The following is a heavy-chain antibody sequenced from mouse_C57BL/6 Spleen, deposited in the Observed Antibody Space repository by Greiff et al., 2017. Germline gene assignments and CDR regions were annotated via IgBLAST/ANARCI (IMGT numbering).Heavy chain of an antibody. D-gene: IGHD1-1*01. CDR1: GYTFTGYW. J-gene: IGHJ4*01. CDR3: DLITTVVATTYYAMDD. Sequence: QVQLQQPGAELMKPGASVKLSCKATGYTFTGYWIEWVKQRPGHGLEWIGEILPGSGCTNYNEKFKGKATFTADTSSNTAYMQLSSLTTEDSAIYYCDLITTVVATTYYAMDDWGQGTSVTVSS. CDR2: ILPGSGCT. V-gene: IGHV1-9*01.